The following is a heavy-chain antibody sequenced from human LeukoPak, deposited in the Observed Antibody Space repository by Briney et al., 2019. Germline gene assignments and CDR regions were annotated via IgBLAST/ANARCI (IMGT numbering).Heavy chain of an antibody. Sequence: PSETLSLTCTVSGGSISSYYWSWIRQPPGKGLEWIGYIYYSGSTNYNPSLKSRVTISVDTSKNQFSLKLSSVTAADTAVYYCARGGSHYEPFDYWGQGTLVTVSS. CDR1: GGSISSYY. CDR3: ARGGSHYEPFDY. J-gene: IGHJ4*02. CDR2: IYYSGST. V-gene: IGHV4-59*01. D-gene: IGHD1-26*01.